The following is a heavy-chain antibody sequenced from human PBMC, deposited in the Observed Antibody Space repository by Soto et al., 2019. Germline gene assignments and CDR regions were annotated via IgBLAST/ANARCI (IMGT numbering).Heavy chain of an antibody. CDR1: GCSVSSGTYY. CDR3: SRDQGLGAGYFAL. CDR2: IYRGSP. Sequence: QVQLQESGPGQVKPSETLFLTCTVSGCSVSSGTYYWSWIRQPAGKGLEWMGYIYRGSPNYNPSLESRATIAVDTSRTQFSLMLSSVTAADTALYYCSRDQGLGAGYFALWGRGTLVTVSS. D-gene: IGHD7-27*01. V-gene: IGHV4-61*01. J-gene: IGHJ2*01.